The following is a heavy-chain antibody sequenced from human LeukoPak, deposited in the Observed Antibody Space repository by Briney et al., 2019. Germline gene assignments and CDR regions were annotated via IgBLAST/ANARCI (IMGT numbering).Heavy chain of an antibody. CDR2: IYYSGST. V-gene: IGHV4-39*01. D-gene: IGHD3-22*01. CDR1: GGSISSSSYY. Sequence: PSETLSLTCTVSGGSISSSSYYWGWIRQPPGKGLEWIGSIYYSGSTYYNPSLKSRVTISVDTSKNQFPLKLSSVTAADTAVYYCASRFTGPDYYDSSGYGGWGQGTLVTVSS. J-gene: IGHJ4*02. CDR3: ASRFTGPDYYDSSGYGG.